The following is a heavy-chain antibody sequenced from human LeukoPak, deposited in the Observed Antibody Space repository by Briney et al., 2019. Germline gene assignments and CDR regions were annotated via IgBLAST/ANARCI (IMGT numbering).Heavy chain of an antibody. D-gene: IGHD2-21*02. CDR3: AKISCDSGGDREKF. CDR1: EITLSSYG. CDR2: ISFSAGTT. J-gene: IGHJ4*02. V-gene: IGHV3-23*01. Sequence: GGSLRLSCAASEITLSSYGVSWVRQAPGKGLEWLSAISFSAGTTYYADSVKGRFTVSRDNSKNTLYLQLSSLRAEDTAVYYCAKISCDSGGDREKFWGQGTLVTVSS.